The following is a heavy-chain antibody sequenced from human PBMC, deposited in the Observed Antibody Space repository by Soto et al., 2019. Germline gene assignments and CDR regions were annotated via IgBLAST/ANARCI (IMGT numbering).Heavy chain of an antibody. CDR3: ARSPGIAAAGPAEYFHH. J-gene: IGHJ1*01. Sequence: GGSLRLSCAASGFTFSSYWMSWVRQAPGKGLEWVANIKQDGSEKYYVDSVKGRFTISRDNAKNSLYLQMNSLRAEDTAVYYCARSPGIAAAGPAEYFHHWGQGTLVTVSS. CDR1: GFTFSSYW. V-gene: IGHV3-7*03. CDR2: IKQDGSEK. D-gene: IGHD6-13*01.